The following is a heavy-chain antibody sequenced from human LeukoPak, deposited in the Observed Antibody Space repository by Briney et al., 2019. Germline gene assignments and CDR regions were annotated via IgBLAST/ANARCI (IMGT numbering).Heavy chain of an antibody. CDR3: ARVPRYSGSYGAFDI. V-gene: IGHV1-18*01. J-gene: IGHJ3*02. CDR2: ISAYNGNS. D-gene: IGHD1-26*01. Sequence: ASLKVSCKASAYSFTSYGISCVRQAPGQGLEWMGWISAYNGNSNYAQKLQGRVTMTTDTSTSTAYMELRSLRSDDTAVYYCARVPRYSGSYGAFDIWGQGTMVTVSS. CDR1: AYSFTSYG.